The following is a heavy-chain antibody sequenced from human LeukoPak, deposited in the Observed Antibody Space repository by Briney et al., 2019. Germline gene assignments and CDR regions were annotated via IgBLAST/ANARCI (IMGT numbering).Heavy chain of an antibody. CDR3: AKWGDYDILTGYYDPDY. D-gene: IGHD3-9*01. CDR2: VSGRDDST. CDR1: GFTCTNYA. V-gene: IGHV3-23*01. Sequence: PGASLRLSCAASGFTCTNYAMYWVRQAPGKGLEWVSAVSGRDDSTYYADSVKGRFTISRDTSKNTLFLQMNSLRAEDTAVYYCAKWGDYDILTGYYDPDYWGQGTLVTVSS. J-gene: IGHJ4*02.